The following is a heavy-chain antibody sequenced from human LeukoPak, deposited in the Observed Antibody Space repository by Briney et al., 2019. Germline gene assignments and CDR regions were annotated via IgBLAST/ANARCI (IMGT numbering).Heavy chain of an antibody. CDR1: GFTFSSYA. V-gene: IGHV3-7*01. CDR3: ARVVTAYLDY. Sequence: PGGSLRLSCAASGFTFSSYAMHWVRQAPGKGLEWVANIKQDGSEKYYVDSVKGRFTISRDNAKNSLYLQMNSLRAEDTAVYYCARVVTAYLDYWGQGTLVTVSS. CDR2: IKQDGSEK. J-gene: IGHJ4*02. D-gene: IGHD2-21*02.